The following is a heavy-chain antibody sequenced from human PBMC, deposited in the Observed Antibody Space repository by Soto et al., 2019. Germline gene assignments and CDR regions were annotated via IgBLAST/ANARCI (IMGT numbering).Heavy chain of an antibody. D-gene: IGHD2-15*01. Sequence: PSETLSLTCTVSGGSISSGGYYSSCTHNHPGKGLEWIGYIYYSGSTYYNPSLKSRVTISVDTSKNQFSLKLSSVTAADTAVYYCARDRVVVVVAATRGYYYYGMDVWGQGTTVTVS. V-gene: IGHV4-31*03. CDR1: GGSISSGGYY. CDR2: IYYSGST. J-gene: IGHJ6*02. CDR3: ARDRVVVVVAATRGYYYYGMDV.